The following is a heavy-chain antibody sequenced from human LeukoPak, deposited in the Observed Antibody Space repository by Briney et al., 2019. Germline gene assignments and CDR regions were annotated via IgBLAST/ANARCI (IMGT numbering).Heavy chain of an antibody. V-gene: IGHV1-18*01. D-gene: IGHD3-16*02. Sequence: GASVKVSCKASGYTFTSYGISWVRQAPGQGLEWMGWISAYNGNTNYAQKRQGRVTMTTDTSTSTAYMGLRSLRSDDTAVYYCARNRDYDYVWGSYRYGLYYFDYWGQGTLVTVSS. CDR3: ARNRDYDYVWGSYRYGLYYFDY. J-gene: IGHJ4*02. CDR2: ISAYNGNT. CDR1: GYTFTSYG.